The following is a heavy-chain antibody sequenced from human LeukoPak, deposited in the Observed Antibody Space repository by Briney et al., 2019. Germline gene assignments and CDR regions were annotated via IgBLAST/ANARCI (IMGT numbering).Heavy chain of an antibody. J-gene: IGHJ4*02. V-gene: IGHV3-64*01. CDR2: ISSNGGST. Sequence: PGGSLRLSCTASGFTFGDYGMSWVRQAPGKGLEYVSAISSNGGSTYYANSVKGRFTISRDNSKNTLYLQMGSLRAEDMAVYYCAREAAHGLLYYYDSSGPFDYWGQGTLVTVSS. CDR3: AREAAHGLLYYYDSSGPFDY. D-gene: IGHD3-22*01. CDR1: GFTFGDYG.